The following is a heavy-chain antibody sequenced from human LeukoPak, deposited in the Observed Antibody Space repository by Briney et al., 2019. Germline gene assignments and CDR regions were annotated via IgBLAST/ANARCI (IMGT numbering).Heavy chain of an antibody. Sequence: GGTLRLSCAASGFVFSNYGMSWVRQAPGKGLEWVSAVRGNAGTTYYADSVKGRFTIFRDNSKNMLCLQMNSLRVEDTAVYYCAKGHTDSSGYYYFDSWGQGTLVTVSS. V-gene: IGHV3-23*01. CDR3: AKGHTDSSGYYYFDS. D-gene: IGHD3-22*01. CDR2: VRGNAGTT. CDR1: GFVFSNYG. J-gene: IGHJ4*02.